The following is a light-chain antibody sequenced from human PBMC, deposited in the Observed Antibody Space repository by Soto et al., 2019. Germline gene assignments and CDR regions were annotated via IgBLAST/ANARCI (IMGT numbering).Light chain of an antibody. V-gene: IGLV2-14*01. J-gene: IGLJ1*01. CDR2: EVT. Sequence: SALTQPASVSGSPGQSITISCTGTSRDVGLYDYVSWYQQHPGKAPKIMIYEVTYRPSGVSNRFSASKSGNTASLTISGLQPEDEADYYCNSYTSSNTLVFGTGTKLTVL. CDR3: NSYTSSNTLV. CDR1: SRDVGLYDY.